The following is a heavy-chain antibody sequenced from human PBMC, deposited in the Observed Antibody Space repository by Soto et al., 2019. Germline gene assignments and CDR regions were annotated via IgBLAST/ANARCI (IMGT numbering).Heavy chain of an antibody. CDR1: GFTFSSYS. CDR3: ARGTQTTTLRRPGVGY. J-gene: IGHJ4*02. CDR2: LSSSSNYI. Sequence: EVQLVESGGGLVKPGGSLRLSCVASGFTFSSYSMLWVRQAPGEGLEWVSSLSSSSNYIHYADSVKGRFTVSRDNAKNSLYLQMSSLRAEDTSVYYCARGTQTTTLRRPGVGYWGQGTLVIVSS. V-gene: IGHV3-21*01. D-gene: IGHD4-4*01.